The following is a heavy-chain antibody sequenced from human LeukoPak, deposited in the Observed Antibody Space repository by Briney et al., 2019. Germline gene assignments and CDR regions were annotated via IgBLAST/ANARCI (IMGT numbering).Heavy chain of an antibody. V-gene: IGHV1-18*01. J-gene: IGHJ6*03. CDR2: ISGYNSKP. CDR1: GYTLTELS. D-gene: IGHD6-6*01. Sequence: ASVKVSCKVSGYTLTELSMHWVRPAPGQGLEWMCWISGYNSKPFYAQNFQSRVTMTTDTSTSAVYMEVRSLRSDDTAVYYCAREGLRSIAARRGTRDYMDVWGKGTTVIVSS. CDR3: AREGLRSIAARRGTRDYMDV.